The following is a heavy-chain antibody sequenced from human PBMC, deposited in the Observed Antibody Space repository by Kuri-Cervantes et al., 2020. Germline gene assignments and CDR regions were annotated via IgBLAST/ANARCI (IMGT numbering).Heavy chain of an antibody. CDR2: INPSGGST. V-gene: IGHV1-46*01. J-gene: IGHJ4*02. D-gene: IGHD2-2*01. Sequence: ASVKVSCKASGYTLTSYGISWVRQVPGQGLEWMGMINPSGGSTSYAQKFQGRVTMTRDTSANTVYMELSSLRSEDTAIYYCARVVCSSWDFDYWGQGTLVTVSS. CDR1: GYTLTSYG. CDR3: ARVVCSSWDFDY.